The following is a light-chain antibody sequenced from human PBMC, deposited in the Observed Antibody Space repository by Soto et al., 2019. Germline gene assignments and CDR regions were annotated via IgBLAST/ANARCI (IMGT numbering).Light chain of an antibody. CDR3: QQDGRSPRR. CDR2: GAC. Sequence: VLTQSTGTLSFYPGVRATLSCGASQRVSGNYLACYQHKPGQSPRHLIDGACRGASGIAHRFTGSCSGENFTHTIGGLEREDFGVNYCQQDGRSPRRFGQGTTGDMK. V-gene: IGKV3-20*01. CDR1: QRVSGNY. J-gene: IGKJ1*01.